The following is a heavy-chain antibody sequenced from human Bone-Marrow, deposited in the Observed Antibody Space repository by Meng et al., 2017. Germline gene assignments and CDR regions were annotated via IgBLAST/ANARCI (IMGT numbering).Heavy chain of an antibody. CDR3: ARDERAHGSGSYEDY. J-gene: IGHJ4*02. D-gene: IGHD3-10*01. CDR2: IIPILGIA. V-gene: IGHV1-69*04. Sequence: SVKVSCKASGGTFSSYTISWVRQAPGQGLEWMGRIIPILGIANYAQKFQGRVTITADKSTSTAYRELSSLRSEDTAVYYCARDERAHGSGSYEDYWGQGTLVTVSS. CDR1: GGTFSSYT.